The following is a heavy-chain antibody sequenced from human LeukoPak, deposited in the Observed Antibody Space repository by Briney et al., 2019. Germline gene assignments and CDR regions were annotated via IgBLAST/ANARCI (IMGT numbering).Heavy chain of an antibody. CDR1: GFTFSTCA. Sequence: GSLRLSCAASGFTFSTCAMSWVRQAPGKGLEWVSYISSSSSTIYYADSVKGRFTISRDNAKNSLYLQMNSLRAEDTAVYYCARGSTYYDSSGQVPFDYWGQGTLVTVSS. V-gene: IGHV3-48*01. CDR3: ARGSTYYDSSGQVPFDY. D-gene: IGHD3-22*01. CDR2: ISSSSSTI. J-gene: IGHJ4*02.